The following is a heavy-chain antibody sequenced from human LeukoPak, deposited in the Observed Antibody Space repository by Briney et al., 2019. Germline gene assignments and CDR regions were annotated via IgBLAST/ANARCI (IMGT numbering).Heavy chain of an antibody. CDR1: GDSISSYH. CDR3: AREFVGIAAAGTAEYFQH. V-gene: IGHV4-4*07. Sequence: PSETLSLTCTVSGDSISSYHWSWIRQPTGKGLEGIGRIYTSGSPNYNASLKSRVTMSVDTYKSQFSLKRRSVTAADTVGYYGAREFVGIAAAGTAEYFQHWGQGTLVTVSS. D-gene: IGHD6-13*01. J-gene: IGHJ1*01. CDR2: IYTSGSP.